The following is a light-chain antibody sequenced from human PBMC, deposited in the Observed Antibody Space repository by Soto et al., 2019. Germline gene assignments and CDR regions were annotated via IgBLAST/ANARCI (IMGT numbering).Light chain of an antibody. CDR3: SSYTSSSTLVV. CDR2: DVS. V-gene: IGLV2-14*01. J-gene: IGLJ2*01. Sequence: QSVLTQPASVSGSPGQSITISYTGTSSDVGDYNYVSWYQQHPGKAPKLMIYDVSNRPSGVSNRFSGSKSGNTASLTISGLQAEDEADYYCSSYTSSSTLVVFGGGTKLTVL. CDR1: SSDVGDYNY.